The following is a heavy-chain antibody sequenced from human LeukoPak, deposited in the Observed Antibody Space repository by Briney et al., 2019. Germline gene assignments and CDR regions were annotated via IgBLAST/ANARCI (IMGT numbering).Heavy chain of an antibody. Sequence: PGGPLRLSCAASVFTVSSNYMSWVRQAPGKGLEGVPVIYSGGSTYYSDSVKGRFTISRDKTKNTLYLQMNSLRAEDTAVYYCATGSLKRVYSYGPHFDYWGQGTLVTVSS. D-gene: IGHD5-18*01. CDR1: VFTVSSNY. V-gene: IGHV3-53*01. CDR2: IYSGGST. J-gene: IGHJ4*02. CDR3: ATGSLKRVYSYGPHFDY.